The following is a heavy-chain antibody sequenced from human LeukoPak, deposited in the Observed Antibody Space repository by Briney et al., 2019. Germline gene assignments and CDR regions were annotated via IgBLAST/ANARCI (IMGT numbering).Heavy chain of an antibody. V-gene: IGHV4-4*02. CDR3: ARVNINNWHSCDY. D-gene: IGHD1-1*01. CDR1: GGSISSNNW. CDR2: IYHSGSP. J-gene: IGHJ4*02. Sequence: SGTLSLTCAVSGGSISSNNWWGWVRPPPGKGLEWIGEIYHSGSPNYNPSLKSRVTISVDKSRNHFSLNLSSVTAADTAVYYCARVNINNWHSCDYWGQGTLVTVSS.